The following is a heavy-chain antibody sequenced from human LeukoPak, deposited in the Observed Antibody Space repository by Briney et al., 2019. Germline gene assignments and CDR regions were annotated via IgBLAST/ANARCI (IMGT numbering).Heavy chain of an antibody. V-gene: IGHV4-59*08. CDR1: GDSITSYY. CDR3: ARHGVDTAMSLQFDH. J-gene: IGHJ4*02. Sequence: SETLSLTCTVSGDSITSYYWSWIRQPPGRGLEWIGYVYYSGSTNYNPSLKSRVTISVDTSNQFSLKLSSVTAADTAVYYCARHGVDTAMSLQFDHWGQGTLVTVSS. CDR2: VYYSGST. D-gene: IGHD5-18*01.